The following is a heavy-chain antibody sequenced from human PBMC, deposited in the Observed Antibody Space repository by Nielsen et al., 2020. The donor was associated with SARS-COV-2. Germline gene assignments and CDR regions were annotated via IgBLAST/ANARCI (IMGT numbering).Heavy chain of an antibody. V-gene: IGHV3-30*18. CDR2: ISYDGSNK. D-gene: IGHD3-10*01. Sequence: GGSLRLSCAASGFTFNIYAMAWVRQAPGKGLEWVAVISYDGSNKYYADSVKGRFTISRDNSKNTLYLQMNSLRAEDTAVYYCAKDYRNYYGSGSNQPFDPWGQGTLVTVSS. CDR3: AKDYRNYYGSGSNQPFDP. J-gene: IGHJ5*02. CDR1: GFTFNIYA.